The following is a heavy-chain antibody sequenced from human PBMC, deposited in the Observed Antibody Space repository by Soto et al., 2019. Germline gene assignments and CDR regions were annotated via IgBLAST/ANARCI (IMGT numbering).Heavy chain of an antibody. Sequence: GGSLRLSCAASGFTFSSYSMNWVRQAPGKGLEWVSSISSSSSYIYYADSVKGRFTISRDNAKNSLYLQMNSLRAEDTAVYYCARDSPSGVATMWTLPHLAYWGQGTLVTVSS. CDR1: GFTFSSYS. V-gene: IGHV3-21*01. CDR3: ARDSPSGVATMWTLPHLAY. D-gene: IGHD5-12*01. CDR2: ISSSSSYI. J-gene: IGHJ4*02.